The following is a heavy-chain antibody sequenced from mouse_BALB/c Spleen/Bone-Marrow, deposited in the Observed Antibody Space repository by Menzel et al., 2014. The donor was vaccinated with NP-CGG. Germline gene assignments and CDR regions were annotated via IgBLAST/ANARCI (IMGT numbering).Heavy chain of an antibody. D-gene: IGHD2-3*01. CDR2: IDPENGDT. CDR3: NACSYDFAY. CDR1: GFNIKDYY. Sequence: VQLQQSGAELVRSGVSVKLSCTASGFNIKDYYMHWVKQRPEQGLEWIGWIDPENGDTEYVPKFQGKATMTADTSSNTAYLQLSSLTSEDSAVCYYNACSYDFAYWGQGTLVTVSA. J-gene: IGHJ3*01. V-gene: IGHV14-4*02.